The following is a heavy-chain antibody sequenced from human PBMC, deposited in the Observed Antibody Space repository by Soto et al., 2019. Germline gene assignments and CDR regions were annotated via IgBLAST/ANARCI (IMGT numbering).Heavy chain of an antibody. CDR3: ARQASYWHGGGGWLDP. J-gene: IGHJ5*02. D-gene: IGHD2-8*02. Sequence: VQLVEPGGGLVQPGGSLRLSCAASGLTLSAYDMHWVRQATGKGLEWVAAIGTQHAAYYPDSVKGRFTISRENAKNSLSLQMNSLRAGDTAVYYCARQASYWHGGGGWLDPWGQGTLVTVSS. CDR1: GLTLSAYD. CDR2: IGTQHAA. V-gene: IGHV3-13*01.